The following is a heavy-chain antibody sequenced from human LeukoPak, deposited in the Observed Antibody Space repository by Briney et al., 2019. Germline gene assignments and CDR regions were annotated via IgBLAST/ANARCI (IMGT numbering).Heavy chain of an antibody. Sequence: SETLSLTCAVYGGSFSGYFWSWIRQPPGEGLEWIGEISHGGSTNYNPSLKSRLTISVGTSKNQFSLELSSVTAADTAVYYCARDEGDYWGQGILVTVSS. CDR2: ISHGGST. J-gene: IGHJ4*02. CDR3: ARDEGDY. CDR1: GGSFSGYF. V-gene: IGHV4-34*01.